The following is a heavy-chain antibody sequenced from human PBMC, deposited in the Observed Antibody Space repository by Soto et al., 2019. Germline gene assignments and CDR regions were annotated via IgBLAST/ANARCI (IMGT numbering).Heavy chain of an antibody. CDR2: IKSKTDGRTT. Sequence: GGSLRLSCAASGFTFSNAWMNWVRQAPGKGLEWVGRIKSKTDGRTTDYAAPVKGRFTISRDDSKNTLYLQMNSLKTEDTAVYYCTTRIGNFDYWGQGTLVTVSS. J-gene: IGHJ4*02. CDR3: TTRIGNFDY. CDR1: GFTFSNAW. V-gene: IGHV3-15*07.